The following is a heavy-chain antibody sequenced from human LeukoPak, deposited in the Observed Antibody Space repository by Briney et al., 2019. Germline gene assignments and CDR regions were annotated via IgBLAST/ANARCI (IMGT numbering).Heavy chain of an antibody. CDR1: GYTFTGYY. CDR2: INPNSGNT. Sequence: ASVKVSCKASGYTFTGYYMHWVRQAPGQGLEWMGWINPNSGNTNYAQKLQGRVTMTTDTSTSTAYMELRSLRSDDTAVYYCARAVWELAAFDIWGQGTMVTVSS. V-gene: IGHV1-18*04. J-gene: IGHJ3*02. CDR3: ARAVWELAAFDI. D-gene: IGHD1-26*01.